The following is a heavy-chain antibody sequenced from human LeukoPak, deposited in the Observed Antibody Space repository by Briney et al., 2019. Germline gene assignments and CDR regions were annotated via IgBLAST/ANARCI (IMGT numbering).Heavy chain of an antibody. CDR1: GYTFTSYG. CDR2: ISAYNGNT. J-gene: IGHJ3*02. CDR3: ARDHQLLWAFDI. Sequence: ASVKVSCKASGYTFTSYGISWVRQAPGQGLEWMGWISAYNGNTNYAQKLQGRVTMTTDTSTNTAYMELSRLRSDDTAVYYCARDHQLLWAFDIWGQGTMVTVSS. D-gene: IGHD2-2*01. V-gene: IGHV1-18*01.